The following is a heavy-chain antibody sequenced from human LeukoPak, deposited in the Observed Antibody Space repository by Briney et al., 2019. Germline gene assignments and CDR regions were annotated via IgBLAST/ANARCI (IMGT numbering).Heavy chain of an antibody. D-gene: IGHD3-22*01. CDR2: IRYDGSNK. J-gene: IGHJ4*02. V-gene: IGHV3-30*02. Sequence: PGGPLRLSCAASGFTFSSYGMHWVRQAPGKGLEGVAFIRYDGSNKYYADSVKGRFTISRDNSKNTMYLQMNSLRAEDTAVYYCAKDAAKTYYYDSSGYYYDYWGQGTLVTVSS. CDR3: AKDAAKTYYYDSSGYYYDY. CDR1: GFTFSSYG.